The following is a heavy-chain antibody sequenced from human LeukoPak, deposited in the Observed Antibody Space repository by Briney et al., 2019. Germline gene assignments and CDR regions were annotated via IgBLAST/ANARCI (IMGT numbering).Heavy chain of an antibody. Sequence: ASVKVSCKASGYTFTGYYMHWVRQAPGQGLEWMGRINPNSGGTNYAQKFQGRVTMTRDTSISTAYMELSRLRSDDTAVYYCAREGYSYGSYYYYGMDVWGQGTTVTVSS. CDR1: GYTFTGYY. V-gene: IGHV1-2*06. CDR2: INPNSGGT. J-gene: IGHJ6*02. CDR3: AREGYSYGSYYYYGMDV. D-gene: IGHD5-18*01.